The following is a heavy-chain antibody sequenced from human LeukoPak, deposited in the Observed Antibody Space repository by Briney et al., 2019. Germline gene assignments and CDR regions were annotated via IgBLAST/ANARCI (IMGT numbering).Heavy chain of an antibody. D-gene: IGHD6-19*01. V-gene: IGHV3-21*01. Sequence: NPGGSLRLSCAASGFTFSSYSMNWVRQAPGKGLEWVSSISSSSSYIAYSDSVKGRFTISRDNAKNSLYLQMNSLRAEDTVVFYCARGQWPDSWGQGTLLIVSS. J-gene: IGHJ4*02. CDR1: GFTFSSYS. CDR3: ARGQWPDS. CDR2: ISSSSSYI.